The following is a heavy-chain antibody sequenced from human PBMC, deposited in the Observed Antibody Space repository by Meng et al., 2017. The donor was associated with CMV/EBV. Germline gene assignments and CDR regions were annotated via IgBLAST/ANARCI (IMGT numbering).Heavy chain of an antibody. CDR1: GYTFTGYY. CDR3: AREVGELYQLLYGYNWFDP. CDR2: INPNSGGT. D-gene: IGHD2-2*02. J-gene: IGHJ5*02. V-gene: IGHV1-2*02. Sequence: ASVKVSCKASGYTFTGYYMHWVRQAPGQGLEWMGWINPNSGGTNYAQKFQGRVTMTRDTSISTAYMELSRLRSDDTAVYCCAREVGELYQLLYGYNWFDPWGQGTLVTVSS.